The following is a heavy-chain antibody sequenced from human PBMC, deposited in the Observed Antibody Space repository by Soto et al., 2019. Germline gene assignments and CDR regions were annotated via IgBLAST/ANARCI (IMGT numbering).Heavy chain of an antibody. J-gene: IGHJ5*02. CDR2: IDYRGST. V-gene: IGHV4-39*02. D-gene: IGHD3-9*01. CDR3: TRLLPPYDTPGPSWFGP. Sequence: SETLSLTCTVSGDSISKSGHYWGWIRQPPGKALEWIGGIDYRGSTLYNPSLRSRITMSIDTSKKFFSLKLTSVSASDTALYYCTRLLPPYDTPGPSWFGPWGQGTLVTVSS. CDR1: GDSISKSGHY.